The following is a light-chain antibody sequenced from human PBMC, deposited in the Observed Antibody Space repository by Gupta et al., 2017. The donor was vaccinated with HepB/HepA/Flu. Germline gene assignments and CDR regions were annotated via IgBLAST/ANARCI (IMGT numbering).Light chain of an antibody. V-gene: IGKV3-15*01. J-gene: IGKJ2*04. CDR1: QTISDN. CDR3: QQYNQWPPLCS. Sequence: EIVITQSPATLSVSPGERATLSCRASQTISDNLAWYQQKPGQSPRLVVYGASTRATGIPARFSGSGSGTEFTLTISSLQSEDFAVYYCQQYNQWPPLCSFGQGTKLEIK. CDR2: GAS.